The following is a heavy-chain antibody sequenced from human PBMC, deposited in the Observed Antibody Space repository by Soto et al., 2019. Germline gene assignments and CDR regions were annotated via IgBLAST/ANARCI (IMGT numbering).Heavy chain of an antibody. CDR3: AKANAVERPTYFDX. CDR1: GFTFSSYS. D-gene: IGHD2-8*01. V-gene: IGHV3-21*01. Sequence: LRLACAASGFTFSSYSMNCVRQAPGKGLEWVPSISISSSYIYYADSVNGRLTIYIDNAKKSLYLQMNSLRAEDTAVYYCAKANAVERPTYFDXWGQVTLVTVSX. J-gene: IGHJ4*02. CDR2: ISISSSYI.